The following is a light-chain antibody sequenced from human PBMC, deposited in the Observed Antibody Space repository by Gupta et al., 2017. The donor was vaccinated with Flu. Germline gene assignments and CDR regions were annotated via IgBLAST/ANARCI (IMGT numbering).Light chain of an antibody. CDR2: STS. CDR3: QQSDTHSLT. CDR1: RNISGY. J-gene: IGKJ4*01. Sequence: ADKVTLTCRSRRNISGYLNWYQHNPGEAPNLLIYSTSRLQRGVPSRFSGSGSGTDFTLTITSLQPDDLATYFCQQSDTHSLTFGGGTKV. V-gene: IGKV1-39*01.